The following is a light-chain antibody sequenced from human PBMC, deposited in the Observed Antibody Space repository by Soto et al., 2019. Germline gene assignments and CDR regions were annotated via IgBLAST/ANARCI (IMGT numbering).Light chain of an antibody. V-gene: IGKV1-5*03. J-gene: IGKJ1*01. CDR2: KAS. CDR3: QQYNSYWT. Sequence: DIQMTQSPSTLSASVGDRVTITCRASQSISSWLAWYQQKPGKAPKLLIYKASSLESGVPSRVSGSGSGTEFTPTISSLQPDDFATYYCQQYNSYWTFGQGTKVEIK. CDR1: QSISSW.